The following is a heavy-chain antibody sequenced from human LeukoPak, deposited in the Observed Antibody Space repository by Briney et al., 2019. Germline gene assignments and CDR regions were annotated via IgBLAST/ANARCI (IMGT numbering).Heavy chain of an antibody. D-gene: IGHD3-3*01. CDR2: ISAYNGNT. CDR3: ARRVTLITIFGVANGTADYYYYMDV. Sequence: GASVKVSCKASGYTFTSYGISWVRQAPGQGLEWMGWISAYNGNTNYAQKLQGRVTMTTDTSTSTAYMELRSLRSDDTAVYYCARRVTLITIFGVANGTADYYYYMDVWGKGTTVTVSS. CDR1: GYTFTSYG. V-gene: IGHV1-18*01. J-gene: IGHJ6*03.